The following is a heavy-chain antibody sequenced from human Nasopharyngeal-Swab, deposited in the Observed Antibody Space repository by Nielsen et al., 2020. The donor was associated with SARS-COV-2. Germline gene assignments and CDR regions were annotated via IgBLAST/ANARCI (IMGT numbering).Heavy chain of an antibody. J-gene: IGHJ4*02. CDR3: ARDEWLVGNFDF. Sequence: ASAKVSCKIFGYTLSNYGIAWLRQAPGQGLEWMGWISSYTSNTNYAQKFQGRVTMTTDSSTSTAYMELRSLRSDDTAVYYCARDEWLVGNFDFWGQGTLVTVSS. D-gene: IGHD6-19*01. CDR1: GYTLSNYG. CDR2: ISSYTSNT. V-gene: IGHV1-18*01.